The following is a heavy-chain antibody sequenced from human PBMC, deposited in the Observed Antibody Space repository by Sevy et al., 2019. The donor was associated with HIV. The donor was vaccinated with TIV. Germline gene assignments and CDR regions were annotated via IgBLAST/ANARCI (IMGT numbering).Heavy chain of an antibody. Sequence: GGSLRLSCAASGFTFSSYDMHWVRQATGKGLGWVSGIGTAGDTYYLGSVKGRFTISRDNAKNSLYLQMNSLRAGDTAVYYCARVRAAAGMDVWGQGTTVTVSS. CDR1: GFTFSSYD. CDR2: IGTAGDT. V-gene: IGHV3-13*01. J-gene: IGHJ6*02. D-gene: IGHD6-13*01. CDR3: ARVRAAAGMDV.